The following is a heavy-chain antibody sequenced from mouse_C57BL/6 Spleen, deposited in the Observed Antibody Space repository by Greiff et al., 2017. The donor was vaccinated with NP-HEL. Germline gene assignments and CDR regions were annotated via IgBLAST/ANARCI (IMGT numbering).Heavy chain of an antibody. D-gene: IGHD6-2*01. CDR2: IYPGDGDT. CDR3: ARPKASRVGDY. CDR1: GYAFSSYW. V-gene: IGHV1-80*01. Sequence: VQLKESGAELVKPGASVKISCKASGYAFSSYWMNWVKQRPGKGLEWIGQIYPGDGDTNYNEKFKGKATFTADTSSNTAYMQLSSLTTEDSAIYYCARPKASRVGDYWGQGTTLTVSS. J-gene: IGHJ2*01.